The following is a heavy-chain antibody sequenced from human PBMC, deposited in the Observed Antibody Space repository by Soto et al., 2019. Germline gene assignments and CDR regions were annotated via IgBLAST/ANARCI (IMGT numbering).Heavy chain of an antibody. D-gene: IGHD3-10*01. Sequence: EVQLVESGGGLAQPGGSLRLSCAASGFTFSTYWIHWVRQAPGKGLVWVSRINSDGSSTNYADSVKGRFTISRDNAKNTLFLQMNSLRAEDTAVYYYARDRWGGGRDMDVWGQGTTVTVSS. V-gene: IGHV3-74*01. CDR2: INSDGSST. J-gene: IGHJ6*02. CDR1: GFTFSTYW. CDR3: ARDRWGGGRDMDV.